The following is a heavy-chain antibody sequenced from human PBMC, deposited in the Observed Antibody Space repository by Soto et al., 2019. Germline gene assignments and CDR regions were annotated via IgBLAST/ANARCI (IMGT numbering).Heavy chain of an antibody. CDR3: ARSDGRS. V-gene: IGHV4-59*01. CDR1: GDSISSYY. Sequence: SETLSLTCTVSGDSISSYYWSWIRQPPGKGLEWIDYIFYSGSTNYNSSLKSRVTISVDTSKNQFSLKLSSVTAADTAVYYCARSDGRSWGQGPLVTVS. CDR2: IFYSGST. J-gene: IGHJ5*02.